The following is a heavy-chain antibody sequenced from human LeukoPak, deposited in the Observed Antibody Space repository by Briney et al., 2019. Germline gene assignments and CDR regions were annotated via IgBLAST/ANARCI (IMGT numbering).Heavy chain of an antibody. CDR2: MYYSGST. D-gene: IGHD3-22*01. CDR1: GGSISGYY. J-gene: IGHJ3*02. CDR3: ARHFTYYYDSSGYLRDAFDI. Sequence: SETLSLTCTVSGGSISGYYWSWIRQSPGKGLVWIGYMYYSGSTNYNPSLKSRVTISIDMSKNQFSLTLSSVTAADTALYYCARHFTYYYDSSGYLRDAFDIWGQGTMVTVSS. V-gene: IGHV4-59*08.